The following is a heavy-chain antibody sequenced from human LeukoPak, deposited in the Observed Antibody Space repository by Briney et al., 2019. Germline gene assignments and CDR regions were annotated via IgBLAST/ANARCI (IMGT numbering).Heavy chain of an antibody. V-gene: IGHV4-38-2*02. CDR2: IYHSGST. D-gene: IGHD6-13*01. Sequence: SETLSLTCTVSGYSISSGYYWGWIRQPPGKGLEWIGSIYHSGSTYYNPSLKSRVTISVDTSKNHFSLNLSSVTAADTAVYYCARTHSSSWYCAFVIWGQGTMVTVSS. J-gene: IGHJ3*02. CDR1: GYSISSGYY. CDR3: ARTHSSSWYCAFVI.